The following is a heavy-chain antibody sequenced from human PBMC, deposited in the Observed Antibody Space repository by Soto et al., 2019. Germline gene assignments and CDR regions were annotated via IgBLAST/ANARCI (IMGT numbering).Heavy chain of an antibody. CDR3: ARGGGSDSFDY. Sequence: SETLSLTCTVSGASITYGGYSWSWIRQTPGKGLEWIGYINHLETTFYNPSFESRLTLSIDRAKNQFSLNLNSMSAADRAVYFCARGGGSDSFDYWGQGILVTSPQ. CDR2: INHLETT. CDR1: GASITYGGYS. V-gene: IGHV4-30-2*01. J-gene: IGHJ4*02. D-gene: IGHD1-26*01.